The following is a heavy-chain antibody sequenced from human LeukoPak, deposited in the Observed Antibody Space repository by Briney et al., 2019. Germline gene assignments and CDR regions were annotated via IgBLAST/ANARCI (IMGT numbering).Heavy chain of an antibody. CDR3: ARRLGGYCSGGSCYSLAFDI. CDR1: GYSFTSYW. J-gene: IGHJ3*02. CDR2: IYPGDSDT. V-gene: IGHV5-51*01. D-gene: IGHD2-15*01. Sequence: GESLKISCQGSGYSFTSYWIGWVRQMPGKGLEWMGIIYPGDSDTRYSPSFQGQVTISADKSISTAYLQWSSLKASDTAMYYCARRLGGYCSGGSCYSLAFDIWGQGTMVTVSS.